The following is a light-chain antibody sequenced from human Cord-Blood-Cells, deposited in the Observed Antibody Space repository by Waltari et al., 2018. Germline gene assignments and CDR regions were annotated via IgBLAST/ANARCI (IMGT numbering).Light chain of an antibody. J-gene: IGLJ1*01. V-gene: IGLV2-11*01. CDR1: SSDVGGYNY. CDR3: CSYAGSYTFYV. CDR2: DVS. Sequence: QSALTQPRSVSGSPGQSVTISCPGTSSDVGGYNYVSWYQQHPGKAPKLMSYDVSKRPSGCPDRFSGSKSGNTASLTISGLQAEDEADYYCCSYAGSYTFYVFGTGTKVTVL.